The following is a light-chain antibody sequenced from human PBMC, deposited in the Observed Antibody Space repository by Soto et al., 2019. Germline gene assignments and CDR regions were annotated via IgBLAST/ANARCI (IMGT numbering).Light chain of an antibody. CDR1: QSVSRN. V-gene: IGKV3-15*01. CDR2: ASS. J-gene: IGKJ1*01. CDR3: QQYDDWQT. Sequence: EIVLTQSPATLSVSPGERATLSCKASQSVSRNLAWYQQKPGQAPRLLIYASSTRATGIPDRVSGSASGTDFTLTISSLESEDLAFYYCQQYDDWQTFGQGTKVEV.